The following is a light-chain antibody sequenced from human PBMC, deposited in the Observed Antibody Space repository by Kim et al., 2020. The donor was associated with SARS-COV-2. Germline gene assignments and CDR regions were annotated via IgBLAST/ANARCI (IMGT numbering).Light chain of an antibody. CDR2: VSS. CDR1: QSVRSSY. J-gene: IGKJ1*01. V-gene: IGKV3-20*01. Sequence: SPGERATLSCRASQSVRSSYFAWYQQKPGQAPRLLIYVSSSRATGIPDRFSGSGSATDFTLTISRLEPEDFAVYYCQQYASSPWTFGQGTKVEIK. CDR3: QQYASSPWT.